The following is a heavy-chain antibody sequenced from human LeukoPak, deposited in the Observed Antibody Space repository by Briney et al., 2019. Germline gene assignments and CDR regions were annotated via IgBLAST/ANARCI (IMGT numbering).Heavy chain of an antibody. Sequence: SVKVSCKASGGTFSSYAISWVRQAPGQGLEWMGGIIPIFGTANYAQKFQGRVTITADESTSTAYMELSSLRSEDTAVYYYASTGYCSSTSCYTQYYYYYMDVWGKGTTVTVSS. CDR1: GGTFSSYA. V-gene: IGHV1-69*13. D-gene: IGHD2-2*02. J-gene: IGHJ6*03. CDR3: ASTGYCSSTSCYTQYYYYYMDV. CDR2: IIPIFGTA.